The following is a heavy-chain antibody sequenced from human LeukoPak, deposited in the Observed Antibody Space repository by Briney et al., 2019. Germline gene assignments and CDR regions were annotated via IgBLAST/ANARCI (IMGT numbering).Heavy chain of an antibody. CDR1: GGSISTYY. Sequence: PSETLSLTCTVSGGSISTYYWNWIRQPPGKGLEWIGNIFYRGATNYNPSLKSRVTMSVDTSKNQFSLKLGSVTAADTAMYYCARARDWSAGSWFDPWGQGILVTVSS. D-gene: IGHD3/OR15-3a*01. CDR3: ARARDWSAGSWFDP. CDR2: IFYRGAT. J-gene: IGHJ5*02. V-gene: IGHV4-59*01.